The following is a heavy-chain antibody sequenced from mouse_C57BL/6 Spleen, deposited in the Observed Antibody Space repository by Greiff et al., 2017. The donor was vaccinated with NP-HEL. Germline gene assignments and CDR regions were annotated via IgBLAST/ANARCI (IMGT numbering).Heavy chain of an antibody. CDR3: ARHVDYYGSSSGYFDV. CDR1: GFTFSSYG. V-gene: IGHV5-6*01. CDR2: ISSGGSYT. Sequence: EVNVVESGGDLVKPGGSLKLSCAASGFTFSSYGMSWVRQTPDKRLEWVATISSGGSYTYYPDSVKGRFTISRDNAKNTLYLQMSSLKSEDTAMYYCARHVDYYGSSSGYFDVWGTGTTVTVSS. D-gene: IGHD1-1*01. J-gene: IGHJ1*03.